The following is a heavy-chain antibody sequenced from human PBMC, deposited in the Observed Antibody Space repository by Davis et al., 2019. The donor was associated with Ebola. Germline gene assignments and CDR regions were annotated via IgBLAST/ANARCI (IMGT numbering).Heavy chain of an antibody. V-gene: IGHV1-58*01. CDR2: IVVGSGNT. D-gene: IGHD1-1*01. CDR1: GFTFTRSA. CDR3: AADQGGTTPFDY. J-gene: IGHJ4*02. Sequence: SVKVSCKASGFTFTRSAVQWVRQARGQRLEWIGWIVVGSGNTNYAQKFQERVTITRDMSTSTAYLDVSSLRAEDTALYYCAADQGGTTPFDYWGQGTLVTVSS.